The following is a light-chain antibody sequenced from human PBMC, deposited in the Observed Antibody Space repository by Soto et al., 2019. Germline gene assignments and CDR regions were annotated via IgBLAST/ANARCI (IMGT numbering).Light chain of an antibody. Sequence: QSALTQPASVSGSPGQSITISCTGTSSDVGSYNLVSWYQQHPGKAPKLMIYEVSKRPSGVSHRFSGSKSGNTASLTISGLQAEDEADYYCCSYAGSSIVVFGGGTKVTVL. CDR2: EVS. CDR1: SSDVGSYNL. J-gene: IGLJ2*01. V-gene: IGLV2-23*02. CDR3: CSYAGSSIVV.